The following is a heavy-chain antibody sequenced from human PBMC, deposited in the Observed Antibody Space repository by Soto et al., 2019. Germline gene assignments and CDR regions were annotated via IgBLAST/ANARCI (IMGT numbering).Heavy chain of an antibody. J-gene: IGHJ6*02. CDR2: IPQDGVDG. V-gene: IGHV3-7*03. CDR3: ARDHLILPAHDFFYGSDV. CDR1: GFIFSIYS. D-gene: IGHD2-21*02. Sequence: GGSLRLSCEVSGFIFSIYSMSGVRQTPGKGLEWVAKIPQDGVDGHYADSVKGRFTISRDNGKNSLYLQMNNLRAEDTAVYYCARDHLILPAHDFFYGSDVWGRGATVTVSS.